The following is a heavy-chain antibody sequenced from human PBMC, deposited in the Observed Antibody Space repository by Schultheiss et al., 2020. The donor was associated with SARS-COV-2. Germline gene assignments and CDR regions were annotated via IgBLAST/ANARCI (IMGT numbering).Heavy chain of an antibody. V-gene: IGHV3-30*01. CDR3: ARDYGDYD. D-gene: IGHD4-17*01. Sequence: GGSLRLSCVASGFTFDDYAMHWVRQAPGKGLEWVAVISYDGSNKYYADSVKGRFTISRDNSKNTLYLQMNSLRAEDTAVYYCARDYGDYDWGQGTLVTVSS. CDR2: ISYDGSNK. J-gene: IGHJ4*02. CDR1: GFTFDDYA.